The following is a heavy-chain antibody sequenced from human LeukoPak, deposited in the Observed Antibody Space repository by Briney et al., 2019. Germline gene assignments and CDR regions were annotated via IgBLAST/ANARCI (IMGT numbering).Heavy chain of an antibody. CDR3: ARGSYYGSGQIFDY. Sequence: ASQTLSLTCTVSGGSISSGDYYWSWIRQPPGKGLEWIGYIYYSGSTYYNPSLKSRVTISVDTPKNQFSLKLSSVTAADTAVYYCARGSYYGSGQIFDYWGQGTLVTVSS. J-gene: IGHJ4*02. V-gene: IGHV4-30-4*01. CDR2: IYYSGST. CDR1: GGSISSGDYY. D-gene: IGHD3-10*01.